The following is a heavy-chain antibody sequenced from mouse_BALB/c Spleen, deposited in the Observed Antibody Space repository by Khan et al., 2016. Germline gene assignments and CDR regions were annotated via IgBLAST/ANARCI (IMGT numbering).Heavy chain of an antibody. CDR2: LNPNNGGT. J-gene: IGHJ4*01. D-gene: IGHD1-1*01. V-gene: IGHV1-34*02. CDR3: LRDAMDY. CDR1: GYSFTGYY. Sequence: VQLKESGPDLVKSGASVKISCKASGYSFTGYYMDWVKQSHGKSLEWIGRLNPNNGGTSYKQNFKGKAILTVDKSSTTAYMELRSLTSEDSAVFYCLRDAMDYWGQGTSVIVSS.